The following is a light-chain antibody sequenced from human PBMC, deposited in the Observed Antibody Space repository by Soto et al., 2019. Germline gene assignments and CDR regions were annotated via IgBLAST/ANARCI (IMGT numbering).Light chain of an antibody. CDR2: TVS. CDR3: MQRLEFPLT. V-gene: IGKV2-40*01. CDR1: LTLLDSDGRTY. Sequence: EIVLTQTPLSLPVTPGEPASMSCRSSLTLLDSDGRTYLDWYLQKPGQSPQLLIYTVSYRASGVPHRFSGSGSGTEFTLKISRVEAEDVGVYYCMQRLEFPLTFGGGTKVEIK. J-gene: IGKJ4*01.